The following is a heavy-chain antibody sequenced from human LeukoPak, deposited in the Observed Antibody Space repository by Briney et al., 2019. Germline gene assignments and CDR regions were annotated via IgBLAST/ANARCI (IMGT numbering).Heavy chain of an antibody. CDR2: IKSKTDGGTI. J-gene: IGHJ5*02. CDR1: GFTHSNAW. V-gene: IGHV3-15*01. Sequence: GGPHRLPCAASGFTHSNAWMTCAPHSPGEGVEWVGRIKSKTDGGTIDYAAPVKGRFTISRDDSKNTLYLQMNSLKTEDTAVYYCTTLGRDSTWGQGTLVTVSS. D-gene: IGHD1-26*01. CDR3: TTLGRDST.